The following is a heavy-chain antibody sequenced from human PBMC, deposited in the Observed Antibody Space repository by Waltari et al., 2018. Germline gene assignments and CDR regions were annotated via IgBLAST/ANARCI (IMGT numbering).Heavy chain of an antibody. V-gene: IGHV3-21*01. Sequence: EVQLVESGGGLVKPGGSLRLSCAASGFTFSSYSMNWVRQAPGKGLEWVSSISSSSSYIYYADSGKGRFTISRDNAKNSLYLQMNSLRAEDTAVYYCARDRVGAAAGQGFDYWGQGTLVTVSS. J-gene: IGHJ4*02. CDR2: ISSSSSYI. CDR3: ARDRVGAAAGQGFDY. D-gene: IGHD6-13*01. CDR1: GFTFSSYS.